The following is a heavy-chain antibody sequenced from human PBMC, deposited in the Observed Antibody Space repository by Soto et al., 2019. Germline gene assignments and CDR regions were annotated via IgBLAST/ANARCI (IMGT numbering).Heavy chain of an antibody. CDR1: GFTFSSYS. CDR3: ARDHLAAASWFDP. D-gene: IGHD6-13*01. CDR2: ISSSSGYI. V-gene: IGHV3-21*01. Sequence: GGSLRLSCAASGFTFSSYSMNWVRQAPGKGLEWVSSISSSSGYIYYADSVKGRFTISRDNAKNSLYLQMNSLRAEDTAVYYCARDHLAAASWFDPWGQGTLVTVSS. J-gene: IGHJ5*02.